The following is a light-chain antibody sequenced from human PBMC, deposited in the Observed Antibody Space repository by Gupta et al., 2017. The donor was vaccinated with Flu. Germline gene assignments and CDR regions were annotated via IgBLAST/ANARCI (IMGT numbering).Light chain of an antibody. V-gene: IGKV6-21*01. Sequence: ETVLTQSPEFQAVTPKETVTITCRASEGLGSNLHWFQQKPHQSPRLLIKYVSEHGPGVPSRFSGSGSGTDFTLTIHGLEPEDAATYYCQHTNSLHKIFGQGTKLEI. CDR2: YVS. CDR1: EGLGSN. J-gene: IGKJ2*01. CDR3: QHTNSLHKI.